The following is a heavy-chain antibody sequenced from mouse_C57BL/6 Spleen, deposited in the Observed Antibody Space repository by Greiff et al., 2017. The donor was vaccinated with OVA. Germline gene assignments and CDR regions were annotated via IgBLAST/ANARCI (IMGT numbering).Heavy chain of an antibody. Sequence: QVQLQQPGAELVMPGASVKLSCKASGYTFTSYWMHWVKQRPGQGLEWIGEIDPSDSYTNYNQQFQGKSTLTVDKSSSTAYMQLSSLTSEDSAVYYCARGAAQAFYYAMDYWGQGTSVTVSS. CDR1: GYTFTSYW. D-gene: IGHD3-2*02. J-gene: IGHJ4*01. CDR3: ARGAAQAFYYAMDY. V-gene: IGHV1-69*01. CDR2: IDPSDSYT.